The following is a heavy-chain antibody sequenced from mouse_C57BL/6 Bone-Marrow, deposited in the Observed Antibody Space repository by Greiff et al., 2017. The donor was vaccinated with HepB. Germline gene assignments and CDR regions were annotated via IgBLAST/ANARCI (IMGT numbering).Heavy chain of an antibody. V-gene: IGHV5-17*01. CDR3: ARITTVVYFDY. CDR1: GFTFSDYG. J-gene: IGHJ2*01. Sequence: EVQVVESGGGLVKPGGSLKLSCAASGFTFSDYGMHWVRQAPEKGLEWVAYISSGSSTIYYADTVKGRFTISRDNAKNTLFLQMTSLRSEDTAMYYCARITTVVYFDYWGQGTTLTVSS. D-gene: IGHD1-1*01. CDR2: ISSGSSTI.